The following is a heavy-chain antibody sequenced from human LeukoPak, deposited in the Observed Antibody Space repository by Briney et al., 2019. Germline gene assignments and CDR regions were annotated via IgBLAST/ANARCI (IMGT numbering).Heavy chain of an antibody. CDR1: GGSISRSYYY. CDR2: VYYTGTP. J-gene: IGHJ4*02. D-gene: IGHD5-18*01. V-gene: IGHV4-39*01. CDR3: ATESWIQGEDY. Sequence: PSETLSLTCTVSGGSISRSYYYWGWIRQPPGKGLEGTGRVYYTGTPYYNPPLECRLTISVDTSKNQFSLRLSSVTAADTAVYYCATESWIQGEDYWGQGTLVTVSS.